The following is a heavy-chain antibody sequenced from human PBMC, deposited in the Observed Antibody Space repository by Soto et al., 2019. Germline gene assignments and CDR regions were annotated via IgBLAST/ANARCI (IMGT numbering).Heavy chain of an antibody. J-gene: IGHJ4*02. CDR2: INDDSVNT. CDR1: GFTFRNFA. Sequence: GGSLRLSCTGSGFTFRNFALSWVRQAAGEGLEWISAINDDSVNTYHADSVKGRFTISRDNSKNTLYLQMNSLRPEDTAIYYCAKRSVRGTYSPFAYWGQGTLVTVSS. D-gene: IGHD1-7*01. CDR3: AKRSVRGTYSPFAY. V-gene: IGHV3-23*01.